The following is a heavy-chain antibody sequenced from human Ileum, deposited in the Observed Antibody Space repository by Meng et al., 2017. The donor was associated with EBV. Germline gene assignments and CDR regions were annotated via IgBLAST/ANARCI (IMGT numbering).Heavy chain of an antibody. CDR2: IYHSGST. CDR1: GGSLSSTSG. V-gene: IGHV4-4*02. Sequence: QVQLQGAGPGPVTPSGTLSHASAVSGGSLSSTSGWSWVRQPPGKGLEWIGEIYHSGSTNYNPSLRSRVSISVDKSKNQFSLKLSSVTAADTAVYYCARADKVRFDYWGQGTLVTVSS. CDR3: ARADKVRFDY. J-gene: IGHJ4*02.